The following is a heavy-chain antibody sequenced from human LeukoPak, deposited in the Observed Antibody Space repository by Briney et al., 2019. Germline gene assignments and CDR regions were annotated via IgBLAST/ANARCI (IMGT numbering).Heavy chain of an antibody. CDR2: ISGSGGST. J-gene: IGHJ4*02. CDR3: AKDVITTVTTGPGY. Sequence: PGGSLRLSCAASGFTFSSYAMSWVRQAPGKGLEWVSAISGSGGSTYYADSVKGRFTISRDNSKDTLYLQMNSLRAEDTAVYYCAKDVITTVTTGPGYWGQGTLVTVSS. CDR1: GFTFSSYA. V-gene: IGHV3-23*01. D-gene: IGHD4-17*01.